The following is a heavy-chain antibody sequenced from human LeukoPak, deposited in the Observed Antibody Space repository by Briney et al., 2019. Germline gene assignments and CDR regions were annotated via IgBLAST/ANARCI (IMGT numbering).Heavy chain of an antibody. CDR2: IKQDGSDK. V-gene: IGHV3-7*05. Sequence: PGGSLRLSCAASGFTFSNYWMNWVRQAPGKGLEWVAMIKQDGSDKYYVDSVKGRFTVSKDNAKNSLYLQMNSLRAEDTAVYYCARNRGGGFGYSDYWGQGTLVTVSS. D-gene: IGHD3-22*01. CDR3: ARNRGGGFGYSDY. CDR1: GFTFSNYW. J-gene: IGHJ4*02.